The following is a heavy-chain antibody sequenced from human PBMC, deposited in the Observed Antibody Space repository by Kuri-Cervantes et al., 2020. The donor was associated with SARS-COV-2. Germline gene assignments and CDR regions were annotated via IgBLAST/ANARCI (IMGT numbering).Heavy chain of an antibody. CDR2: IYHSGST. CDR3: ARDRGRGSPRKYFDY. V-gene: IGHV4-30-4*01. J-gene: IGHJ4*02. CDR1: GGSISSGDYY. D-gene: IGHD3-10*01. Sequence: SETLSLTCTVSGGSISSGDYYWSWIRQPPGKGLEWIGYIYHSGSTYYNPSLKSRVTISVDTSKNQFSLKLSSVTAADTAVYYCARDRGRGSPRKYFDYWGQGTLVTVSS.